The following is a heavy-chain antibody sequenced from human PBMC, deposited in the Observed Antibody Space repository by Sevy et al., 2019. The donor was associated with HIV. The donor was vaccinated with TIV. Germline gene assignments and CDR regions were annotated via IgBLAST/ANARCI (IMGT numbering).Heavy chain of an antibody. Sequence: GGSLRLSCAASGFTFSSYSMNWVHQAPGKGLEWVSSISSSSSYIYYADSVKGRFTISRDNAKNSLYLQMNSLRAEDTAVYYCASGTGYSGYAGFDYWGQGTLVTVSS. J-gene: IGHJ4*02. V-gene: IGHV3-21*01. D-gene: IGHD5-12*01. CDR1: GFTFSSYS. CDR3: ASGTGYSGYAGFDY. CDR2: ISSSSSYI.